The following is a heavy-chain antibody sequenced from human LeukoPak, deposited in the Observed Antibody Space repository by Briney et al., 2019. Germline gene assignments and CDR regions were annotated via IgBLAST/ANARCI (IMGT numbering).Heavy chain of an antibody. CDR3: ARELGLVGATTYYYYYYGMDV. J-gene: IGHJ6*02. D-gene: IGHD1-26*01. Sequence: ASVKVSCKASGYTFTNYGVSWVRQAPGQGLEWMGWISAYNGYTNYAQKFQFRVTMTTDTSTSTAYMELRGLRSDDTAVYYCARELGLVGATTYYYYYYGMDVWGQGTTVTVSS. CDR1: GYTFTNYG. CDR2: ISAYNGYT. V-gene: IGHV1-18*01.